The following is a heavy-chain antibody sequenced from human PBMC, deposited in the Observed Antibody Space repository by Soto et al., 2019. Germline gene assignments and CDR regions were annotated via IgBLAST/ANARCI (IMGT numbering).Heavy chain of an antibody. D-gene: IGHD3-9*01. V-gene: IGHV4-59*12. J-gene: IGHJ4*02. Sequence: SETLSLTCTVSGGSISSYYWSWIRQPPGKGLEWIAYIYYSGSTNYNPSLKSRVTISVDTSKNQFSLKLSSVTAADTAVYYCAREGPVLRYFDWLAYYFDYWGQGTLVTVSS. CDR3: AREGPVLRYFDWLAYYFDY. CDR1: GGSISSYY. CDR2: IYYSGST.